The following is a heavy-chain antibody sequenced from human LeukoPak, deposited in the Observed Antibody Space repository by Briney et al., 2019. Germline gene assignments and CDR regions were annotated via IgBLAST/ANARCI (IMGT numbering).Heavy chain of an antibody. CDR1: GGTFSSYA. CDR3: ATPTSGSYRPPLEAYYYYYGMDV. J-gene: IGHJ6*04. D-gene: IGHD3-10*01. CDR2: IIPIFGTA. V-gene: IGHV1-69*13. Sequence: SVKVSCKASGGTFSSYAISWVRQAPGQGLEWMGGIIPIFGTANYAQKFQGRVTITADESTSTAYMELSSLRSEDTAVYYCATPTSGSYRPPLEAYYYYYGMDVWGKGTTVTVS.